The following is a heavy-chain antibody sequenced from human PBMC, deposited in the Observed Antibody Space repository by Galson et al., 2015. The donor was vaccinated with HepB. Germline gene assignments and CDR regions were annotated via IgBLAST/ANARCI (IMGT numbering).Heavy chain of an antibody. J-gene: IGHJ4*02. V-gene: IGHV6-1*01. CDR1: GDSVSSYNAA. CDR2: TYYRSKWYN. D-gene: IGHD6-19*01. Sequence: CAISGDSVSSYNAAWNWIRQSPSRGLEWLGRTYYRSKWYNDYAVSVQSRVSINPDTSKNQFSLQLNSVTPEDTALYDCARDRGSSGWYDSVYFDYWGQGTLVTVSS. CDR3: ARDRGSSGWYDSVYFDY.